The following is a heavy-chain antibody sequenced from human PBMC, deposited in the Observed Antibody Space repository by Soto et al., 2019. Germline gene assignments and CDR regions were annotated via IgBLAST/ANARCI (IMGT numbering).Heavy chain of an antibody. V-gene: IGHV2-70*01. CDR3: ARIRRIAARPGYYYYGMDV. J-gene: IGHJ6*02. D-gene: IGHD6-6*01. Sequence: GPTLVTPTQTLTLTCTFSGFSLSTSGMCVSWIRQPPGKALEWLALIDWDDDKYYSTSLKTRLTISKDTSKNQVVLTMTNMDPVDTATYYCARIRRIAARPGYYYYGMDVWGQGTTVTVSS. CDR2: IDWDDDK. CDR1: GFSLSTSGMC.